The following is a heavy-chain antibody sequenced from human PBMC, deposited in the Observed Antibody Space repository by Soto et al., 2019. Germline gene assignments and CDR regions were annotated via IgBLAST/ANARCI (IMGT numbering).Heavy chain of an antibody. CDR3: ARDPWAADY. Sequence: GGALRLSRAAPWFTVSTKYMSWVRQAPGKGLEWVSVIYSGGSTFYADSVRGRFTISRDNSKNTVNLQMNSLRAEDTAVYYCARDPWAADYWGQGTLVTVSS. CDR1: WFTVSTKY. J-gene: IGHJ4*02. V-gene: IGHV3-66*01. CDR2: IYSGGST. D-gene: IGHD3-16*01.